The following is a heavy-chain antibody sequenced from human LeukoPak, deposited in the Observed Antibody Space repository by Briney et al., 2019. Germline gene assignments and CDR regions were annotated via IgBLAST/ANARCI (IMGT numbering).Heavy chain of an antibody. Sequence: SETLSLTCAVYGGSFSGYYWSWIRQPPGKGLEWIGEINHSGSTNYNPSLKSRVTISVDTSKNQFSLKLSSVTAADTAVYYCARDYTGFGTYFDYWGQGTLVTVSS. CDR3: ARDYTGFGTYFDY. CDR1: GGSFSGYY. D-gene: IGHD3-10*01. J-gene: IGHJ4*02. V-gene: IGHV4-34*01. CDR2: INHSGST.